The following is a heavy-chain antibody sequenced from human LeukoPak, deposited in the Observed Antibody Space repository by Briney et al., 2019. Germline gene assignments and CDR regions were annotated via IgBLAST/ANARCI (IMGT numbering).Heavy chain of an antibody. CDR3: ARRLAYYYYYMDV. CDR2: INHSGST. J-gene: IGHJ6*03. V-gene: IGHV4-34*01. CDR1: GGSISNYY. Sequence: PSETLSLTCTVSGGSISNYYWSWIRQPPGKGLEWTGEINHSGSTNYNPSLKSRVTISVDTSKNQFSLKLSSVTAADTAVYYCARRLAYYYYYMDVWGKGTTVTISS. D-gene: IGHD3-16*01.